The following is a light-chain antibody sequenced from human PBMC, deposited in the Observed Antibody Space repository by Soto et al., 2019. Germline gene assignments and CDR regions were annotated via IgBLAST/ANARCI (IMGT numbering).Light chain of an antibody. J-gene: IGLJ1*01. CDR2: KDS. CDR1: VLAKQY. V-gene: IGLV3-25*03. CDR3: KAADSSGFNYF. Sequence: SYELTQAPSVSVSPGQTARITCSGDVLAKQYAYWYQLKPGQAPVLVMYKDSERPSGIPERFSGSSSGTTVTLTISGVQAEDEADYHCKAADSSGFNYFFGSGTKLTVL.